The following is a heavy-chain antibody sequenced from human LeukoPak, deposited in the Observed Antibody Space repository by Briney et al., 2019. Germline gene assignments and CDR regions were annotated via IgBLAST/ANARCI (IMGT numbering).Heavy chain of an antibody. CDR2: IWFDGGNK. D-gene: IGHD3-3*01. CDR1: GFTFSGYG. V-gene: IGHV3-33*06. CDR3: AKDRDFWSGKAFDY. J-gene: IGHJ4*02. Sequence: GGSLRLSCAASGFTFSGYGMHWVRQAPGKGLEWVAVIWFDGGNKYYADSVKGRFTVSRDNSKNTLYLQMNSLRAEDTAVYYCAKDRDFWSGKAFDYWGQGTLVTVSS.